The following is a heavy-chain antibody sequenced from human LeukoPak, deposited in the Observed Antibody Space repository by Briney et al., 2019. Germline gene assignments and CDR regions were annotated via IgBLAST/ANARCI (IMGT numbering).Heavy chain of an antibody. CDR1: GLTFRNHG. J-gene: IGHJ4*02. Sequence: HPGGSLRLSCAASGLTFRNHGMNWVRQAPGKGLEWVSGISPSGGGTYYADSVKGRFTISRDDSKNTLSLQMNSLRVEDTALYYCAQDIAWGAFEHWGQGTLVTVSS. V-gene: IGHV3-23*01. CDR2: ISPSGGGT. D-gene: IGHD7-27*01. CDR3: AQDIAWGAFEH.